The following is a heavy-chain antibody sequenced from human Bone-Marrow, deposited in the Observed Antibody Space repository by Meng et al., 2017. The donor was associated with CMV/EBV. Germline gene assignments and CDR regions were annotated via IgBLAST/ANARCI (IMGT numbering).Heavy chain of an antibody. CDR2: INPNSGGT. Sequence: ASVKVSCKASGYTFTDYFIHWVRQAPGQGLEWMGWINPNSGGTNYAQKFQGRVTMTRDTSISTAYMELSRLRSDDTAVYYCVVVAAAGLIDYWGQGTLVTVSS. CDR3: VVVAAAGLIDY. D-gene: IGHD6-13*01. J-gene: IGHJ4*02. V-gene: IGHV1-2*02. CDR1: GYTFTDYF.